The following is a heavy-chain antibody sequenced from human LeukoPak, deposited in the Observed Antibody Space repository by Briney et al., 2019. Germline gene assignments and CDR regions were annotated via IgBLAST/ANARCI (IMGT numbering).Heavy chain of an antibody. V-gene: IGHV3-21*01. J-gene: IGHJ4*02. CDR2: ITSTSTYI. CDR3: ARGYLVSEY. CDR1: GFTFSTYS. Sequence: GGSLRLSCAASGFTFSTYSMNWVRQAPGKGLEWVSSITSTSTYIYYADSVKGRFTISRDNAKNSLYLQMNSLRAEDTAVCYCARGYLVSEYWGQGTLVTVSS. D-gene: IGHD1-14*01.